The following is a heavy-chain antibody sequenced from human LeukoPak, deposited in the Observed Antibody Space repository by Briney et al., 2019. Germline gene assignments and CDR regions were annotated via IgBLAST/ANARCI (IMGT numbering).Heavy chain of an antibody. V-gene: IGHV4-59*01. J-gene: IGHJ4*02. CDR2: IYYSGST. D-gene: IGHD5-18*01. CDR1: GGSISSYY. Sequence: SETLSLTCTVSGGSISSYYWSWIRQPPGKGLEWVGYIYYSGSTNYNPSLKSRVTISVDTSKNQFSLKLSSVTAADTAVYYCARWGYSYGKPFDYWGQGTLVTVSS. CDR3: ARWGYSYGKPFDY.